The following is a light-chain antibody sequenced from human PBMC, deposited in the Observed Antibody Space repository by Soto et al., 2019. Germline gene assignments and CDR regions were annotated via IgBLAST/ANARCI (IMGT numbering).Light chain of an antibody. V-gene: IGKV3-15*01. CDR1: HSVSSS. CDR3: QHYNTWPWT. Sequence: EVVMTQSPATLSVSPGXRATLSCRASHSVSSSLAWYQQKPGQAPRLLISGASTRAAGIPARFSGSGSETEFTLTISSLQSEDFAVYYCQHYNTWPWTFGQGTKVDSK. CDR2: GAS. J-gene: IGKJ1*01.